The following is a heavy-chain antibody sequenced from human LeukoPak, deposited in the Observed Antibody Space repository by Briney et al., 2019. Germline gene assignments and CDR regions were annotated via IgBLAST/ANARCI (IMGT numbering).Heavy chain of an antibody. D-gene: IGHD1-26*01. J-gene: IGHJ6*03. Sequence: GGSLRLSCAASGFTFSSYWMHWVRQGPGKGLVWVSRIYSDGSRTTYADSVKGRFTISRDNGKNSLYLQMNSLRAEDTAVYYCARALKDLRRRIGGTTTFEYYYYMDVWGKGTTVIISS. CDR3: ARALKDLRRRIGGTTTFEYYYYMDV. CDR2: IYSDGSRT. V-gene: IGHV3-74*01. CDR1: GFTFSSYW.